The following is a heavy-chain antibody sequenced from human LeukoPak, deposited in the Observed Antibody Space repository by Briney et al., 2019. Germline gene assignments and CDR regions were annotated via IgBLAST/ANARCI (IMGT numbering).Heavy chain of an antibody. D-gene: IGHD3-22*01. J-gene: IGHJ4*02. Sequence: GASVKVSCKASGYTFTSYGISWVRQAPGQGLEWMGWISTYNGNTDYAQKLQGRVTMTTDTSTSTAYMELRSLRSDDTAVYYCARFIPRDYYDSSGYYPFDYWGQGTLVTVSS. V-gene: IGHV1-18*01. CDR2: ISTYNGNT. CDR1: GYTFTSYG. CDR3: ARFIPRDYYDSSGYYPFDY.